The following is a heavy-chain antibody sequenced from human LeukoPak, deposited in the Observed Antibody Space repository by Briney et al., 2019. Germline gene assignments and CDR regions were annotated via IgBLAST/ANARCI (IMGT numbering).Heavy chain of an antibody. D-gene: IGHD6-19*01. V-gene: IGHV4-34*01. CDR2: INHSGST. CDR3: ARDLMGWLVRGAFDI. J-gene: IGHJ3*02. Sequence: SETLSLTCAVYGGSFSGYYWSWIRQPPGKGLEWIGEINHSGSTNYNPSLKSRVTMSVDTSKNQFSLKLSSVTAANTAVYYCARDLMGWLVRGAFDIWGQGTMVTVSS. CDR1: GGSFSGYY.